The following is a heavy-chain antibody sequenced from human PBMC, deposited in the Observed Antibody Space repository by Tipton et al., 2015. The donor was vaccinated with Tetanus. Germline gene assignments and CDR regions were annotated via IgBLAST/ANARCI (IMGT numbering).Heavy chain of an antibody. CDR1: GGSFSGYY. V-gene: IGHV4-34*01. Sequence: GLVKPSETLSLTCAVYGGSFSGYYWSWIRQPPGKGLEWIGEINHSGSTNYNPSLKSRVTISVDTSKNQFSLKLSSVTAADTAVYYCASTPPRGYSYGYWFDPWGQGTLVTVSS. J-gene: IGHJ5*02. D-gene: IGHD5-18*01. CDR3: ASTPPRGYSYGYWFDP. CDR2: INHSGST.